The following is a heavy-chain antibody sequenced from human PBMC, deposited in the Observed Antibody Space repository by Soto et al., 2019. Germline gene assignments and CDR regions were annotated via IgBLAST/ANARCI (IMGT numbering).Heavy chain of an antibody. CDR3: AKDPITMVRGGYFDY. J-gene: IGHJ4*02. V-gene: IGHV3-30*18. D-gene: IGHD3-10*01. CDR2: ISYDGSNK. CDR1: GFTFSSYG. Sequence: QVQLVESGGGVVQPGRSLRLSCAASGFTFSSYGMHWVRQAPGKGLEWVAVISYDGSNKYYADSVKGRFTISRDNSKNTLYLQMNSLRAEDTAVYYCAKDPITMVRGGYFDYWGQGTLVTGSS.